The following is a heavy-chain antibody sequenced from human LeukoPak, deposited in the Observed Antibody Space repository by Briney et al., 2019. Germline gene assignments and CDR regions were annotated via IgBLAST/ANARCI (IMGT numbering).Heavy chain of an antibody. Sequence: GGSLRLSCAASGFTFSTYSMNWVRQAPGKGLEWVSSISSSPTYIYYADSLQGRFTISRDNAKNSLYLQVDSLRAEDTAVYYCARESYYNLDVWGPGTTVTVSS. CDR3: ARESYYNLDV. J-gene: IGHJ6*02. V-gene: IGHV3-21*01. CDR2: ISSSPTYI. CDR1: GFTFSTYS.